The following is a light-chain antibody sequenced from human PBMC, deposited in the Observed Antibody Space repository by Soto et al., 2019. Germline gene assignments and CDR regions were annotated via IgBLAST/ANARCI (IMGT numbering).Light chain of an antibody. Sequence: IVMTQSPATLSVSPGERATLSCRASQSVSSNLAWYQQKAGQAPRLLIYGVSTRATGIPGRFSGSGSGTEFTLTISSLQSEDFAVYYCQQYNNWPPWTFGQGTKVGIK. CDR2: GVS. J-gene: IGKJ1*01. V-gene: IGKV3-15*01. CDR3: QQYNNWPPWT. CDR1: QSVSSN.